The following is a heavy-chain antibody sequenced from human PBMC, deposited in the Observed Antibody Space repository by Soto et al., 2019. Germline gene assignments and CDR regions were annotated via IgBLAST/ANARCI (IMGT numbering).Heavy chain of an antibody. J-gene: IGHJ4*02. Sequence: PSETLSLTCAVSGAAISSTVFHWVWIRQPPGQGLEWIGSIYEAGTTFYNSSLKSRVTISADTSKNHFSLRLSSVTAADTAVYYCARRGSGHTFDYWGQGTLVTVSS. CDR1: GAAISSTVFH. CDR2: IYEAGTT. CDR3: ARRGSGHTFDY. V-gene: IGHV4-39*01. D-gene: IGHD3-10*01.